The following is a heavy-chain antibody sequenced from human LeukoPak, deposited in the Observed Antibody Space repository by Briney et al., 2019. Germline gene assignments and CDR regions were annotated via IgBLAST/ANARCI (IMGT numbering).Heavy chain of an antibody. D-gene: IGHD3-3*01. CDR2: ISSSATYT. J-gene: IGHJ3*02. CDR1: GFSFSDYY. CDR3: ARSFYDFLNGPYEEAFDM. V-gene: IGHV3-11*03. Sequence: GGSLRLSCAASGFSFSDYYMNWIRQAPGKGLEWVSYISSSATYTDYAESVKGRFTVSRDNAKNSLYLQMNSLRAEDTAVYYCARSFYDFLNGPYEEAFDMWGQGTMVTVPS.